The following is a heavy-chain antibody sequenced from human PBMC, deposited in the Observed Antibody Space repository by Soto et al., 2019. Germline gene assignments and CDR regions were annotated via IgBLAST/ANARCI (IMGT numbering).Heavy chain of an antibody. V-gene: IGHV1-69*12. D-gene: IGHD3-3*01. J-gene: IGHJ6*02. CDR2: IIPIFGTA. Sequence: QVQLVQSGAEVKKPGSSVKVSCKASGGTFSSYAISWVRQAPGQGLEWMGGIIPIFGTANYAQKVQGRVTSPAAVSTGTGYLEPSSLRPQETDAYYCSRSKRGVRASTAHYYHCHATAVRGQAPTVTVTS. CDR3: SRSKRGVRASTAHYYHCHATAV. CDR1: GGTFSSYA.